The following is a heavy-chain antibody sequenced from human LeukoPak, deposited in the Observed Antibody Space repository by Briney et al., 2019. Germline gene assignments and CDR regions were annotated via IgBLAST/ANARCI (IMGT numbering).Heavy chain of an antibody. J-gene: IGHJ5*02. CDR3: ARGGSIAARGWIDP. CDR2: IHHSGST. D-gene: IGHD6-6*01. CDR1: GGPISSYY. V-gene: IGHV4-34*01. Sequence: PSETLSLTCTVSGGPISSYYWSWIRQPPGKGLEWIGEIHHSGSTNYNPSLKSRVTISVDTSKNQISLRLSSVTAADTAVYYCARGGSIAARGWIDPWGQGTLVTVSS.